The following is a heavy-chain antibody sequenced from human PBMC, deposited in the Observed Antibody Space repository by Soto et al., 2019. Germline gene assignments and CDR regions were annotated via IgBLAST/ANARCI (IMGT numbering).Heavy chain of an antibody. D-gene: IGHD5-12*01. V-gene: IGHV1-69*13. CDR3: AREELRGYSGYEYGMDV. Sequence: SVKVSCKASGGTFSSYAISWVRQAPGQGLEWMGGIIPIFGTANYAQKFQGRVAITADESTSTAYVELSSLRSEDTAVYYCAREELRGYSGYEYGMDVWGQGTTVTVSS. J-gene: IGHJ6*02. CDR2: IIPIFGTA. CDR1: GGTFSSYA.